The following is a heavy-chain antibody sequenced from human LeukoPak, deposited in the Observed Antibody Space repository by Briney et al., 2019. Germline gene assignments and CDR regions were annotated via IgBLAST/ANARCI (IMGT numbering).Heavy chain of an antibody. CDR3: ARGATISETGYFDF. J-gene: IGHJ4*03. Sequence: SETLSLTCAVYGGSFSRYYWSWIRQSPGKGLEWIAEIDHRGDTNYHPSVKSRVTISVDTSKNQFSLKVRSLSAADTALYYCARGATISETGYFDFWGQGTLVTVSS. CDR2: IDHRGDT. V-gene: IGHV4-34*01. D-gene: IGHD5-24*01. CDR1: GGSFSRYY.